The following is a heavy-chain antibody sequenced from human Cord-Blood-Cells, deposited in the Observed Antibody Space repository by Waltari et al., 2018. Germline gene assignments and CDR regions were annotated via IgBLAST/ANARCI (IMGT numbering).Heavy chain of an antibody. CDR2: ISGSGGST. D-gene: IGHD7-27*01. J-gene: IGHJ4*02. Sequence: EVQLLESGGGLVQPGGALRLSCAASGFTSSSYAMSWVRQAPGKGLEWVSAISGSGGSTYYADSVKGRFTISREKSKNTLYLQMNSLGAEDTAVYYCAKDPTGEPYFDYWGQGTLVTVSS. V-gene: IGHV3-23*01. CDR1: GFTSSSYA. CDR3: AKDPTGEPYFDY.